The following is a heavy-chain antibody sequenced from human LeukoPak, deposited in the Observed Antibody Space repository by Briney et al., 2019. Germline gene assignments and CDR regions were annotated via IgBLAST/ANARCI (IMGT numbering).Heavy chain of an antibody. CDR2: IYSGGST. CDR1: GFTVSSSY. Sequence: GGSLRLSCAASGFTVSSSYMSWVRQAPGKGLEWVSVIYSGGSTYYADSVKGRFTISRDNSKNTLYLQMNSLRAEDTAVYYCAKVPPLRGGYSYGHDYWGQGTLVTVSS. V-gene: IGHV3-53*01. J-gene: IGHJ4*02. CDR3: AKVPPLRGGYSYGHDY. D-gene: IGHD5-18*01.